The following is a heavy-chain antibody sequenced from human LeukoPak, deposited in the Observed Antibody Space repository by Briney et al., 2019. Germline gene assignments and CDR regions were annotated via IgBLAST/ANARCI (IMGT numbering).Heavy chain of an antibody. CDR1: GFTFSSYN. V-gene: IGHV3-7*01. CDR3: ARGRGWIQLWLTFDY. CDR2: IKQDGSEK. J-gene: IGHJ4*02. D-gene: IGHD5-18*01. Sequence: PGGSLRLSCVASGFTFSSYNMNWVRQAPGKGLEWVANIKQDGSEKYYVDSVKGRFTISRDNAKNSLYLQMNSLRAEDTAVYYCARGRGWIQLWLTFDYWGQGTLVTVSS.